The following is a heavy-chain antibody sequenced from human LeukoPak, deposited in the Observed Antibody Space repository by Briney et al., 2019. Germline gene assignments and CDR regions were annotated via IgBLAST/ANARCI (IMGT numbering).Heavy chain of an antibody. Sequence: ASVKVSCTASGGTFSSYAISWVRQAPGQGLEWMGWINTNTGNPTYAQGFTGRFVFSLDTSVSTAYLQISSLKAEDTAVYYCARGGVLRYFDWLLRINYWGQGTLVTVSS. CDR1: GGTFSSYA. V-gene: IGHV7-4-1*02. CDR3: ARGGVLRYFDWLLRINY. J-gene: IGHJ4*02. D-gene: IGHD3-9*01. CDR2: INTNTGNP.